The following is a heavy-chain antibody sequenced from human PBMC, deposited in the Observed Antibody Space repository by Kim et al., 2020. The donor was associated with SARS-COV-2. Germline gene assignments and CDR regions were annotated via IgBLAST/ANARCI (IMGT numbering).Heavy chain of an antibody. CDR2: IIPIFGTA. Sequence: SVKVSCKASGGTFSSYAISWVRQAPGQGLEWMGGIIPIFGTANYAQKFQGRVTITADESTSTAYMELSSLRSEDTAVYYCARHISDTLNFDYWGQGTLVTVSS. D-gene: IGHD2-21*01. V-gene: IGHV1-69*13. CDR1: GGTFSSYA. J-gene: IGHJ4*02. CDR3: ARHISDTLNFDY.